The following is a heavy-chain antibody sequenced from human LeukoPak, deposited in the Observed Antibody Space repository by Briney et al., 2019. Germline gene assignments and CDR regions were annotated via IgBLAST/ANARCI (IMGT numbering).Heavy chain of an antibody. CDR3: ARDPWPPVAAPY. D-gene: IGHD6-19*01. V-gene: IGHV3-23*01. CDR1: GFTFSSYA. CDR2: ISGSGGST. J-gene: IGHJ4*02. Sequence: GGSLRLSCAASGFTFSSYAMSWVRQAPGKGLEWVSAISGSGGSTYYADSVKGRFTISRDNSKNTLYLQMNSLRAEDTAVYYCARDPWPPVAAPYWGQGTLVTVSS.